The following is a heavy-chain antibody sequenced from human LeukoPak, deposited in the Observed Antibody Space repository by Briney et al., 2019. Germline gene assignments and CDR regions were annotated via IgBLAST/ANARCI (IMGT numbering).Heavy chain of an antibody. CDR3: ARSSTGYYFDY. CDR1: RFTFSNYW. D-gene: IGHD3-9*01. Sequence: GGSLRLSCAASRFTFSNYWMTWVRQAPGKGLEWVANIKQEGSEKYHVDSVKGRFTISRDNAKNSLYLQMNSLRVDDTATYYCARSSTGYYFDYWGQGTLVTVSS. J-gene: IGHJ4*02. CDR2: IKQEGSEK. V-gene: IGHV3-7*01.